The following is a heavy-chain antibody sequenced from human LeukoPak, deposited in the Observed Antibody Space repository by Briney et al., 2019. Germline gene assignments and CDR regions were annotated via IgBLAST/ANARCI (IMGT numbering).Heavy chain of an antibody. D-gene: IGHD3-3*01. CDR1: GFTVSAYA. V-gene: IGHV3-23*01. Sequence: GGSLRLSCAASGFTVSAYAMAWVRQAPGKGLEWVSTIYDDNTYYADSVKGRFTISRDNSKNTLYLQMNSLRAEDTAVYYCAKDPITIFGVVIPPDGYWGQGTLVTVSS. CDR3: AKDPITIFGVVIPPDGY. J-gene: IGHJ4*02. CDR2: IYDDNT.